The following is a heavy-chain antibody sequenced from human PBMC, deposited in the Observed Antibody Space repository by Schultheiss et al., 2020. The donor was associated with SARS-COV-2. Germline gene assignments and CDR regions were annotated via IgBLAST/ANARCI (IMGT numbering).Heavy chain of an antibody. V-gene: IGHV4-39*07. Sequence: SETLSLTCTVSGGSISSSSYYWGWIRQPPGKGLEWIGSIYYSGSTYYNPSLKSRVTISVDTSKNQFSLNLSSVTAADTAVYYCARRDCSSTSCYFDYWGQGTLVTVSS. J-gene: IGHJ4*02. D-gene: IGHD2-2*01. CDR2: IYYSGST. CDR3: ARRDCSSTSCYFDY. CDR1: GGSISSSSYY.